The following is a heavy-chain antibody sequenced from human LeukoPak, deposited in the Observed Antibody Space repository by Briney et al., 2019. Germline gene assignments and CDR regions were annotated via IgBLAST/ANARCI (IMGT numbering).Heavy chain of an antibody. CDR2: ISSGGST. D-gene: IGHD3-22*01. CDR1: GGSFSGYY. J-gene: IGHJ4*02. Sequence: SETLSLTCAVYGGSFSGYYWSWIRQPPGKGLEWIGSISSGGSTHYIPSLKSRVTISVDTSKNQFSLKLSSVTAADTAVYYCARRSYDGSGYYYVDYWGQGTLVTVSS. V-gene: IGHV4-34*01. CDR3: ARRSYDGSGYYYVDY.